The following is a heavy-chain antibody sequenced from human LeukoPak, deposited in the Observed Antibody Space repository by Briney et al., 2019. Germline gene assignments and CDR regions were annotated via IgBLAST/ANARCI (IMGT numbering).Heavy chain of an antibody. CDR2: INSDGRST. D-gene: IGHD3-22*01. J-gene: IGHJ4*02. CDR3: AREGANYYDSSGYYSGYY. Sequence: PGGSLRLSCAASGFTFSSYWMHWVRQAPGKGLVWVSRINSDGRSTSYADSVKGRFPISRDNAKNTLYLQMNSMRAEDTAVYYCAREGANYYDSSGYYSGYYWGQGTLVTVSS. CDR1: GFTFSSYW. V-gene: IGHV3-74*01.